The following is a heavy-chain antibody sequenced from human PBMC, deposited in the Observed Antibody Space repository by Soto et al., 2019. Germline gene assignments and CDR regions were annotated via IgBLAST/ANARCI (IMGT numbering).Heavy chain of an antibody. V-gene: IGHV3-23*01. Sequence: EDQLLESGGGLVQPGGSLRLSCGASRFTFSNYAMYWVRQAPGRGLEWVSGISGTGSTTYYVDSVKGRFTISRDNSKNTLYLQMNSLRAADTAIYYCAKALSPYYYGDIDYWGQGTLVTVSS. J-gene: IGHJ4*02. CDR1: RFTFSNYA. CDR3: AKALSPYYYGDIDY. CDR2: ISGTGSTT. D-gene: IGHD4-17*01.